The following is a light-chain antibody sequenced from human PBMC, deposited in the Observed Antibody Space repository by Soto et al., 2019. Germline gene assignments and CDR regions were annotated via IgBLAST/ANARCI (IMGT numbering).Light chain of an antibody. CDR3: SSYTSSSTSG. CDR1: SSDVGGYNY. Sequence: QSALTQPASVSGSPGQSITISCTGTSSDVGGYNYVSCYQQHPDKAPKLMIYDVSNRPSGVSNRLSGSKSGNTASLTISGLQAEDEADYYCSSYTSSSTSGFGGGTKLTVL. V-gene: IGLV2-14*01. CDR2: DVS. J-gene: IGLJ2*01.